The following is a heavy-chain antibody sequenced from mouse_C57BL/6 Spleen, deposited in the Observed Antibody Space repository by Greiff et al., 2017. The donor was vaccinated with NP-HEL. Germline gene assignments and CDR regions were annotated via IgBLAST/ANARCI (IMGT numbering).Heavy chain of an antibody. D-gene: IGHD2-4*01. CDR1: GYVFSSYW. J-gene: IGHJ2*01. V-gene: IGHV1-80*01. Sequence: VQLQQSGAELVKPGASVKISCKASGYVFSSYWMNWVKQRPGKGLEWIGQIYPGDGDTNYNGKFKGKATLTADKSSSTAYMQLSSLTSEDSAVYFCARGYYDYGFDYWGQGTTLTVSS. CDR2: IYPGDGDT. CDR3: ARGYYDYGFDY.